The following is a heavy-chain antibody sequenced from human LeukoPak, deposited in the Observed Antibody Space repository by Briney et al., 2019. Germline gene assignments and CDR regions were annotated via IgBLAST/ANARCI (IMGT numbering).Heavy chain of an antibody. J-gene: IGHJ4*02. CDR3: ARASSRDGYKLSY. D-gene: IGHD5-24*01. CDR1: GYTFTSYD. Sequence: ASVKLSCTASGYTFTSYDINWVRQATGQGLEWMGWMNPNSGNTGYAQKFQGRVTMTRNTSISTAYMELSSLRSEDTAVYYCARASSRDGYKLSYWGQGTLVTVSS. CDR2: MNPNSGNT. V-gene: IGHV1-8*01.